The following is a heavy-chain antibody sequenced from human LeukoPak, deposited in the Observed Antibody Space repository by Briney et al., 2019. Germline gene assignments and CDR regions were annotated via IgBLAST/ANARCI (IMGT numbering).Heavy chain of an antibody. Sequence: GGSLRLSCAASGFPLSSYAMSWVRQGPGKGLEWVAATSSSDPGTYHADSVRGRFTISRDNAKNSLYLQMNSLRAEDTAVYYCARDPYGSGSYGYWGQGTLVTVSS. CDR2: TSSSDPGT. D-gene: IGHD3-10*01. J-gene: IGHJ4*02. V-gene: IGHV3-23*01. CDR3: ARDPYGSGSYGY. CDR1: GFPLSSYA.